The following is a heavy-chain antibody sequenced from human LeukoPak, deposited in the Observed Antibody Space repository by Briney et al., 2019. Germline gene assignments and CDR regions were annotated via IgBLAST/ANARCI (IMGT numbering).Heavy chain of an antibody. CDR1: GFTFSSKA. J-gene: IGHJ4*02. Sequence: GGSLRLSCAASGFTFSSKALSWVRQAPVKGLEWVSAISGSGGTTYYADSVKGRFTISRDNSKNTLYLQMNSLRVEDTAVYYCAKTPTYYYASGSYYDDWGQGTLVTVSS. D-gene: IGHD3-10*01. CDR2: ISGSGGTT. CDR3: AKTPTYYYASGSYYDD. V-gene: IGHV3-23*01.